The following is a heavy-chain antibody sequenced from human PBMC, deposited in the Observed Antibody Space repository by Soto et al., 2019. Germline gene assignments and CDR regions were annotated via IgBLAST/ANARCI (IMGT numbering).Heavy chain of an antibody. J-gene: IGHJ6*02. D-gene: IGHD4-4*01. Sequence: GESLKISCKGSGYSFTSYWIGWVRQMPGKGLEWMGIIYPGDSDTRYSPSFQGQVTISADKSISTAYLQWSSLKASDTAMYYCARHLGYSNYDYYYGMDVWGQGTTVTVS. V-gene: IGHV5-51*01. CDR2: IYPGDSDT. CDR1: GYSFTSYW. CDR3: ARHLGYSNYDYYYGMDV.